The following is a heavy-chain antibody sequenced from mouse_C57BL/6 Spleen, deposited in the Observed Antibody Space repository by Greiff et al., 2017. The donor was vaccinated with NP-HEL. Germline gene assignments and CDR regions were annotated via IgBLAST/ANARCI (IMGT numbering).Heavy chain of an antibody. CDR1: GYTFTDYY. V-gene: IGHV1-19*01. Sequence: EVKLQESGPVLVKPGASVKMSCKASGYTFTDYYMNWVKQSHGKSLEWIGVINPYNGGTSYNQKFKGKATLTVDKSSSTAYMELNSLTSEDSAVYYCARWGTTVGYFDVWGTGTTVTVSS. CDR3: ARWGTTVGYFDV. D-gene: IGHD1-1*01. CDR2: INPYNGGT. J-gene: IGHJ1*03.